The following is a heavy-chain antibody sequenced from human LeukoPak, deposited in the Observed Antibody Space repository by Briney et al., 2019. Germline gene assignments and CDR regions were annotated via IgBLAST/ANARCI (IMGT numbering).Heavy chain of an antibody. Sequence: ASVKVSCKASGYTFTGYYMHWVRQAPGQGLEWMGWINPNSGGTNYAQKFQGRVTMTRDTSISTAYMELSRLRSDDTAVYYCARASETWGPPGGTDAFDIWGQGTMVTVSS. D-gene: IGHD1-14*01. V-gene: IGHV1-2*02. J-gene: IGHJ3*02. CDR1: GYTFTGYY. CDR2: INPNSGGT. CDR3: ARASETWGPPGGTDAFDI.